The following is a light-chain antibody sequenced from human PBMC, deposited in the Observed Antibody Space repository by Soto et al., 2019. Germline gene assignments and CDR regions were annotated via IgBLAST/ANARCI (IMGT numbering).Light chain of an antibody. J-gene: IGKJ3*01. Sequence: EIVMTQSPATLSVSPGERATLSCRASQSVRSNYLAWYQQKPGQAPRLLIYDASTRATGIPARFSGSGSGTEFTLTISSLQSEDLAVYFCQQYSDWPLTFGPGTKVHIK. CDR2: DAS. V-gene: IGKV3-15*01. CDR3: QQYSDWPLT. CDR1: QSVRSN.